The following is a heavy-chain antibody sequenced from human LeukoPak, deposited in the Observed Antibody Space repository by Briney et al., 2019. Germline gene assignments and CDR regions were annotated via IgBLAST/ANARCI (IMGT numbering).Heavy chain of an antibody. CDR2: INHSGST. CDR3: ARGVTYSKYYYYGMDV. Sequence: PLETLSLTCAVYGGSFSGYYWSWIRQPPGKGLEWIGEINHSGSTNYNPSLKSRVTISVDTSKNQFSLKLSSVTAADTAVYYCARGVTYSKYYYYGMDVWGKGTTVTVSS. V-gene: IGHV4-34*01. J-gene: IGHJ6*04. D-gene: IGHD4-11*01. CDR1: GGSFSGYY.